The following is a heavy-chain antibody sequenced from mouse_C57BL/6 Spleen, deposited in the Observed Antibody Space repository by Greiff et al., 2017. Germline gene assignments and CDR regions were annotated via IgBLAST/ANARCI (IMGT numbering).Heavy chain of an antibody. V-gene: IGHV5-6*01. D-gene: IGHD1-1*01. Sequence: EVQRVESGGDLVKPGGSLKLSCAASGFTFSSYGMSWVRQTPDKGLEWVATISSGGSYTYYPDSVKGRFTISRDNAKNTLYLQMSSLKSEDTAMYYCANYYGSYAMDYWGQGTSVTVSS. CDR1: GFTFSSYG. CDR3: ANYYGSYAMDY. CDR2: ISSGGSYT. J-gene: IGHJ4*01.